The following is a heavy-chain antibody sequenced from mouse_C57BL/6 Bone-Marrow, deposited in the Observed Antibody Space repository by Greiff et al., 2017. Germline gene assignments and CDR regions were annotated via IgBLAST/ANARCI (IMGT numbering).Heavy chain of an antibody. CDR1: GYTFTDYY. J-gene: IGHJ1*03. CDR3: ARGATVVYWYFDV. Sequence: QVQLQQSGAELVRPGASVKLSCKASGYTFTDYYINWVKQRPGQGLEWIARIYPGSGNTYYNEKFKGKATLTAEKSSSTAYMQLSSLTSEDSAVYFCARGATVVYWYFDVWGTGTTVTVSS. D-gene: IGHD1-1*01. V-gene: IGHV1-76*01. CDR2: IYPGSGNT.